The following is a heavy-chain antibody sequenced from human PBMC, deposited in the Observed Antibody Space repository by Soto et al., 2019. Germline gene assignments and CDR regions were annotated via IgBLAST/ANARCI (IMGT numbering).Heavy chain of an antibody. CDR2: ISAYNGNT. Sequence: ASVKVSGKASGDTFTSYGISCVRQAPGQVLEWMGWISAYNGNTNYAQKLQGRVTMTTDTSTSTAYMELRSLRSDDTAVYYCARDLGYDSSGYYYSSAFDIWGQGTMVTVSS. D-gene: IGHD3-22*01. CDR1: GDTFTSYG. CDR3: ARDLGYDSSGYYYSSAFDI. J-gene: IGHJ3*02. V-gene: IGHV1-18*01.